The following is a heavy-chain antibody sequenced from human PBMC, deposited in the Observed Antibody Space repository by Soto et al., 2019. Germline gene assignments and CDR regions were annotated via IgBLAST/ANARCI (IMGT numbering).Heavy chain of an antibody. D-gene: IGHD5-12*01. V-gene: IGHV1-18*01. J-gene: IGHJ6*02. CDR2: ISSYNGDT. CDR3: AREGVAPYYYYGMDV. Sequence: ASVKVSCKASGYTFTRSGISWVRQAPGQGPEWMGWISSYNGDTNYAQAFQGRVTMTTDTSTSTAYMELRSLRSDDTAVYYCAREGVAPYYYYGMDVWDQGTPVTSP. CDR1: GYTFTRSG.